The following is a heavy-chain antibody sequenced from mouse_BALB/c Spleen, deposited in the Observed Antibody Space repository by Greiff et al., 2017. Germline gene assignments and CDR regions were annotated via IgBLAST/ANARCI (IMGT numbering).Heavy chain of an antibody. V-gene: IGHV1-87*01. J-gene: IGHJ3*01. CDR1: GYTFTSYW. D-gene: IGHD1-2*01. Sequence: VKLMESGAELARPGASVKLSCKASGYTFTSYWMQWVKQRPGQGLEWIGAIYPGDGDTRYTQKFKGKATLTADKSSSTAYMQLSSLASEDSAVYYCARDGFAWFAYWGQGTLVTVSA. CDR3: ARDGFAWFAY. CDR2: IYPGDGDT.